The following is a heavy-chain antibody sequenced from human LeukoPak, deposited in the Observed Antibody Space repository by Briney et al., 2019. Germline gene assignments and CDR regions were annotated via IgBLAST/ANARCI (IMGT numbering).Heavy chain of an antibody. CDR1: GITFSSYS. J-gene: IGHJ4*02. V-gene: IGHV3-48*01. CDR3: ARGGLSIMGY. CDR2: ISSSGSTK. D-gene: IGHD2/OR15-2a*01. Sequence: GGSLRLSCGASGITFSSYSMNWVRQAPGKGLEWVSYISSSGSTKYYADSVKGRFTISRDKARSSLYLQMNSLRAEDTAVYFCARGGLSIMGYWGQGTLDTVSS.